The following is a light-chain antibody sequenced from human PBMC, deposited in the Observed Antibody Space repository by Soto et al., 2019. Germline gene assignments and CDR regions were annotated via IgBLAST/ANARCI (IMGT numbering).Light chain of an antibody. CDR3: QQSAGSSWT. V-gene: IGKV3-20*01. CDR2: AAS. Sequence: EIVLTQSPGTLSLSPGERATLSCRASQSVSSRYLARYQQTPGQAPRLLIYAASSRATGIPDRFSGSGSGTESTLTITRLEPEDFAEYFCQQSAGSSWTFGQGTKVEIK. J-gene: IGKJ1*01. CDR1: QSVSSRY.